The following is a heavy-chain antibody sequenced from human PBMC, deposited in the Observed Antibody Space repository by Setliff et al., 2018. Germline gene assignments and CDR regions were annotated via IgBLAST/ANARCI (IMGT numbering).Heavy chain of an antibody. J-gene: IGHJ4*02. V-gene: IGHV3-23*01. Sequence: GESLKISCAASGYTSSSYAMTWVRQAPGKGLEWVSIISASGDTTYYADSVKGQFTISRDNSKNTLYLQMNSLRAEDTAVYYCCSGSYLFVYWGQGSLVTVSS. CDR1: GYTSSSYA. CDR3: CSGSYLFVY. CDR2: ISASGDTT. D-gene: IGHD1-26*01.